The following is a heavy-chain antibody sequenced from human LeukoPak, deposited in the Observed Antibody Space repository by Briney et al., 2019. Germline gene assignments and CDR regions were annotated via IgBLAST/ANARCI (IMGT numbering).Heavy chain of an antibody. CDR1: GGSLSRDY. D-gene: IGHD2-2*01. CDR2: IYYNGRT. J-gene: IGHJ4*02. V-gene: IGHV4-59*01. Sequence: SETLSLTCTVSGGSLSRDYWSWIRQSPGKGLEWIGCIYYNGRTNYSPYFASRVTMSLDTSKNQFSLRLNSVTAADTAVYYCARDRPGGSSFDYWGQGTLVTVSS. CDR3: ARDRPGGSSFDY.